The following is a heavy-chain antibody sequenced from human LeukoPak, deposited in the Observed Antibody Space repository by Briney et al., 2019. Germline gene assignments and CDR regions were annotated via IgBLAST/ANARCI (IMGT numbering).Heavy chain of an antibody. CDR1: GYTFTSYD. CDR3: ARGYYTGNWFDP. D-gene: IGHD1-26*01. J-gene: IGHJ5*02. V-gene: IGHV1-8*01. Sequence: ASVKVSCKASGYTFTSYDINWVRQATGQGLEWMGWMNPNSGNTGYAQKFQGRVTMTRNTSISTAYMEQSSLRSEDTAVYYCARGYYTGNWFDPWGQGTLVTVSS. CDR2: MNPNSGNT.